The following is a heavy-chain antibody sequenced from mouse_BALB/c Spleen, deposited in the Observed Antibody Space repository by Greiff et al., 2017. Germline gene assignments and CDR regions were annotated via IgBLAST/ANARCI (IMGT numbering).Heavy chain of an antibody. CDR2: IYPGNVNT. Sequence: QVQLQQSGPELVKPGASVRISCKASGYTFTSYYIHWVKQRPGQGLEWIGWIYPGNVNTKYNEKFKGKATLTADKSSSTAYMQLSSLTSEDSAVYFCASGYGFFAYWGQGTLVTVSA. D-gene: IGHD2-10*02. CDR3: ASGYGFFAY. V-gene: IGHV1S56*01. J-gene: IGHJ3*01. CDR1: GYTFTSYY.